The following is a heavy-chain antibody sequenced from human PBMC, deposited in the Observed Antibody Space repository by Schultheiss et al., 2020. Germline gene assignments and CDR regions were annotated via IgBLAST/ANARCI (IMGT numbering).Heavy chain of an antibody. V-gene: IGHV3-21*01. CDR1: GFTFSSYS. J-gene: IGHJ5*02. CDR2: ISSSSSYI. D-gene: IGHD2-21*01. Sequence: GGSLRLSCAASGFTFSSYSMNWVRQAPGKGLEWVSSISSSSSYIYYADSVKGRFTISRDNAKNSLYLQMNSLRAEDTAVYYCARDLTILWWSAEFDPWGQGTLVNVSS. CDR3: ARDLTILWWSAEFDP.